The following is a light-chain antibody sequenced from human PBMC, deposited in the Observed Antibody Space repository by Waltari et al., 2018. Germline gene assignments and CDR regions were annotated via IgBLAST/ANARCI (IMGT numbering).Light chain of an antibody. CDR2: AAS. Sequence: DIQITQSPSPLSASVGDKVTITCRASQGISSWLAWYQQKPGKAPKLLIYAASSWQSGVPSRFSGSGSGTDYTLTISSLQPEDFATYYCQQGYNTPWTFGQGTKVEIK. CDR3: QQGYNTPWT. V-gene: IGKV1-12*01. CDR1: QGISSW. J-gene: IGKJ1*01.